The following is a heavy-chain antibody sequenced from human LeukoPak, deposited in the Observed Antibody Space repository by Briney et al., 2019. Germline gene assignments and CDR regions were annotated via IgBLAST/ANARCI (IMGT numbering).Heavy chain of an antibody. D-gene: IGHD2-15*01. V-gene: IGHV4-59*01. J-gene: IGHJ1*01. CDR1: GGPISSYY. CDR3: ATYRRGRYCSGGSCYPRYFQH. CDR2: IYYSGST. Sequence: RASETLSLTCTVSGGPISSYYWSWIRQPPGKGLEWIGYIYYSGSTNYNPSLKSRVTISVDTSKNQFSLKLSSVTAADTAVYYCATYRRGRYCSGGSCYPRYFQHWGQGTLVTVSS.